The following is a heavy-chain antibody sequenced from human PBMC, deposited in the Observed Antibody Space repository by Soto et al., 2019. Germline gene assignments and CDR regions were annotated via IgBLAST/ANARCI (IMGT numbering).Heavy chain of an antibody. CDR1: GYTFTSYD. Sequence: ASVKVSCKASGYTFTSYDINWVRQTTGQGLEWMGWMSPNSGNTAFAQRFQGRVTVTRDTSINTAYMELSSLRSDDTALYYCARGRGVTTEIFDYWGQGTLVTVSS. D-gene: IGHD4-17*01. CDR3: ARGRGVTTEIFDY. CDR2: MSPNSGNT. J-gene: IGHJ4*02. V-gene: IGHV1-8*01.